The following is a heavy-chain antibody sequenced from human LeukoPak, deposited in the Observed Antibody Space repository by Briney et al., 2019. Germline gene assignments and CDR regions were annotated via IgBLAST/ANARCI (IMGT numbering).Heavy chain of an antibody. CDR2: ISSNGGST. J-gene: IGHJ4*02. CDR3: ARGFHFYASGSYSGAFDY. V-gene: IGHV3-64D*09. CDR1: GFTFNSYV. Sequence: GGSLRLSCSASGFTFNSYVMHWDRQAPGKGLEYVSAISSNGGSTYYADSVKGRFTISRDNSKNTLYLQMSSLRGEDTAVYYCARGFHFYASGSYSGAFDYWGQGTLVTVTS. D-gene: IGHD3-10*01.